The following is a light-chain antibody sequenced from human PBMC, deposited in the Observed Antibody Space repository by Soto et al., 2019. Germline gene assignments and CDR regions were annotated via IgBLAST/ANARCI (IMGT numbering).Light chain of an antibody. J-gene: IGKJ5*01. CDR3: QQYDSLPLT. Sequence: IQMTQSQTSLSASVGYRVTITCLASQSIGSYLNWYQQKPGKAPNLLIYAASSLQSGVPSRFSGGGSGTDFALTISSLEPEDIATYYCQQYDSLPLTFGQRRLLEVK. V-gene: IGKV1-33*01. CDR2: AAS. CDR1: QSIGSY.